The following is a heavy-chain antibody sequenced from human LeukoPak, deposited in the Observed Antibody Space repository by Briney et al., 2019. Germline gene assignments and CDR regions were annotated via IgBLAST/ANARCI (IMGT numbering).Heavy chain of an antibody. D-gene: IGHD3-10*01. J-gene: IGHJ4*02. CDR3: ARDFYGSGSTTHDY. Sequence: GGSLRLSCAASGFTFSSYSMNWVRQAPGKGLEWVSSISSSSSYIYYADSVKGRFTISRDNAKNSLYLQMNSLRAEDTAVYYCARDFYGSGSTTHDYWGQGTLVTVSS. CDR1: GFTFSSYS. CDR2: ISSSSSYI. V-gene: IGHV3-21*01.